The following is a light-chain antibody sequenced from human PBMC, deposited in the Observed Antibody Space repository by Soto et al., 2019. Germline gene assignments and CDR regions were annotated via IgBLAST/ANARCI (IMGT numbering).Light chain of an antibody. Sequence: EIMMTQSPATLSVSPGERATLSCRASQSVSSNLAWYQQKVGQAPRLLIYSANTRATGIPARFSGSGSGTEFTLTISSLQSEDFAFYYCQQRSNWPPLTFGGGTKVEIK. J-gene: IGKJ4*01. CDR2: SAN. CDR3: QQRSNWPPLT. V-gene: IGKV3-15*01. CDR1: QSVSSN.